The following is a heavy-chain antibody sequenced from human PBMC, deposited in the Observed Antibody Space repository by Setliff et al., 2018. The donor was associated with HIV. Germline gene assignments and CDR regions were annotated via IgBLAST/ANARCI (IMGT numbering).Heavy chain of an antibody. D-gene: IGHD6-13*01. V-gene: IGHV4-59*01. Sequence: SETLSLTCTVSGDSISNYYWSWIRQPPGKGLEWIGYIHYSGSTNYNPSLKSRVTISVDTSKNQFSLRLSSVTAADTAVYYCARIGSGWSVGWFDPWGQGTLVTVSS. CDR3: ARIGSGWSVGWFDP. CDR1: GDSISNYY. J-gene: IGHJ5*02. CDR2: IHYSGST.